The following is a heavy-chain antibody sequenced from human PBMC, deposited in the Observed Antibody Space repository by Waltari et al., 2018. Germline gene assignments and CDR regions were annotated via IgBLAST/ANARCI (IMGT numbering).Heavy chain of an antibody. J-gene: IGHJ5*02. Sequence: QLQLQESGPGLVKPSETLSLTCTVSGGSISSSSYYWGWIRQPPGKGLEWIGSIYYSGSTSYNPSLKSRVTISVDTSKNQFSLKLSSVTAADTAVYYCARDRSSEWELRPWGQGTLVTVSS. CDR2: IYYSGST. D-gene: IGHD1-26*01. CDR1: GGSISSSSYY. CDR3: ARDRSSEWELRP. V-gene: IGHV4-39*07.